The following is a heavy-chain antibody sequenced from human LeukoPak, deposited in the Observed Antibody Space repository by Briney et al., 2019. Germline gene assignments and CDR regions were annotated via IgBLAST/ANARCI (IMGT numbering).Heavy chain of an antibody. CDR1: GGTFSSYA. CDR2: IIPIFGTA. Sequence: SVKVSCKASGGTFSSYAISRVRQAPGQGLEWMGGIIPIFGTANYAQKFQGRVTITADKSTSTAYMELSSLRSEDTAVYYCARLGDETIAAAGRYYYYYMDVWGKGTTVTVSS. D-gene: IGHD6-13*01. V-gene: IGHV1-69*06. CDR3: ARLGDETIAAAGRYYYYYMDV. J-gene: IGHJ6*03.